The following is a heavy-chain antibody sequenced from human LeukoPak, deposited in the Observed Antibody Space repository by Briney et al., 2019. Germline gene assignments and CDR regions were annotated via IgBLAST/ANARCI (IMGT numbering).Heavy chain of an antibody. Sequence: GGSLRLSCAASGFTFSTYAMSWVRQAPGKGLEWVSLIGGSDGRTRYADSVKGRFTISRDNSKNTLYLQMNSLRAEDTAVYYCAKSGPDFGDLPSEYYFDYWGQGNLVTVSS. V-gene: IGHV3-23*01. D-gene: IGHD4-17*01. J-gene: IGHJ4*02. CDR3: AKSGPDFGDLPSEYYFDY. CDR1: GFTFSTYA. CDR2: IGGSDGRT.